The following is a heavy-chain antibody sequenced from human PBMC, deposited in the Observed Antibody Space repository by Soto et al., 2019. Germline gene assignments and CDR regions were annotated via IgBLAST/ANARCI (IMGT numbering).Heavy chain of an antibody. CDR2: IIPIFDRA. CDR3: ARDRDSALVPGDYYYFGMDV. J-gene: IGHJ6*02. Sequence: GASVKVSCKASGGTFSSYGISWVRQAPGQGLEWMGGIIPIFDRANYAQKFQGRVTITAGESTSTTYMELSSLRSEDMAVYYCARDRDSALVPGDYYYFGMDVWGQGTTVTVSS. CDR1: GGTFSSYG. D-gene: IGHD5-18*01. V-gene: IGHV1-69*13.